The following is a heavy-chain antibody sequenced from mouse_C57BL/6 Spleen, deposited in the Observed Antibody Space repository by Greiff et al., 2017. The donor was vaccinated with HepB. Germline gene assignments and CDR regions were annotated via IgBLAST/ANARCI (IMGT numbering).Heavy chain of an antibody. V-gene: IGHV1-80*01. CDR1: GYAFSSYW. CDR2: IYPGDGDT. CDR3: ARDIYYDCAPLMDY. D-gene: IGHD2-4*01. Sequence: VQRVESGAELVKPGASVKISCKASGYAFSSYWMNWVKQRPGKGLEWIGQIYPGDGDTNYNGKLKGKATLTADKSYSTAYMQLSSLTSEDSAVYFCARDIYYDCAPLMDYWGQGTSVTVSS. J-gene: IGHJ4*01.